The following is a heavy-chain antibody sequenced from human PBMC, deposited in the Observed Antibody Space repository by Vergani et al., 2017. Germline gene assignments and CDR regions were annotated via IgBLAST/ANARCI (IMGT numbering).Heavy chain of an antibody. CDR1: GYTFTAYY. D-gene: IGHD5-18*01. J-gene: IGHJ5*02. CDR3: ARDLRGYSYGSNWFDP. Sequence: QVQLVQSGAEVGKPGASLKISCKASGYTFTAYYIHWVRQAPEQGLEWVGVISPDGFSTFYAQKFQGRVTITRDTSTSTVYVEVTSLRSDDTAVYYCARDLRGYSYGSNWFDPWGQGTLVTVSS. CDR2: ISPDGFST. V-gene: IGHV1-46*01.